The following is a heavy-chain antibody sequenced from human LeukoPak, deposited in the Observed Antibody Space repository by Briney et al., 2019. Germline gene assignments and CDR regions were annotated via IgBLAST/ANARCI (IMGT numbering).Heavy chain of an antibody. V-gene: IGHV4-59*08. J-gene: IGHJ4*02. Sequence: SETLSLTCTVSGGSISSYYWSWIRQPPGKGLEWIGYIYDSGSTNYNPSLKSRVTISVDTSKNQFSLKLSSVTAADTAVYYCARHKLTYYFDSWGQGTLVTVSS. CDR1: GGSISSYY. CDR3: ARHKLTYYFDS. CDR2: IYDSGST. D-gene: IGHD2-15*01.